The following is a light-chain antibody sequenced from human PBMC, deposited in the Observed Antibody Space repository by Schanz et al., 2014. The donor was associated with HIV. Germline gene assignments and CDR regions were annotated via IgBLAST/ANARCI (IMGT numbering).Light chain of an antibody. CDR1: QSVGSD. Sequence: ELVMTQSPATLSVSPGERVTLFCRASQSVGSDLAWYQRKPGQAPRLLIYDASNRATGIPARFSGSGSGTDFTLTISRLEPEDFAVYYCQQYGSSPRLTFGGGTKVEIK. J-gene: IGKJ4*01. V-gene: IGKV3-20*01. CDR3: QQYGSSPRLT. CDR2: DAS.